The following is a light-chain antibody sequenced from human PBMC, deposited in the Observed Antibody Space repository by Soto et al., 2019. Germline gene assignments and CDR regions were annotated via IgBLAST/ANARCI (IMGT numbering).Light chain of an antibody. Sequence: EIVMTPSPATLSVSPGDRVTLSCRARQSVGSNLAWYQQTPGQAPRVVIYDASTRATVIPARFSGSGSGTEFTLTISSLQSEDFAVYYCQQYDTWPLTFGGGTKVDIK. CDR3: QQYDTWPLT. V-gene: IGKV3-15*01. CDR1: QSVGSN. J-gene: IGKJ4*01. CDR2: DAS.